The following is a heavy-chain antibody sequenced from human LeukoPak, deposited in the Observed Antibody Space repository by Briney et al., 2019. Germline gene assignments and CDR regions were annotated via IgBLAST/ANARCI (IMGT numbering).Heavy chain of an antibody. Sequence: ASVKFSCTASAYSTNRFGVTWVRQAPGQGLEWIGCISSDNGIPRYADKFQGRVSLTTDTSKTTAYMELRSLRSDDSAVYLCANVAKGRFFFYYMDVWGKGTTVTVSS. CDR1: AYSTNRFG. D-gene: IGHD2-15*01. J-gene: IGHJ6*03. CDR3: ANVAKGRFFFYYMDV. CDR2: ISSDNGIP. V-gene: IGHV1-18*01.